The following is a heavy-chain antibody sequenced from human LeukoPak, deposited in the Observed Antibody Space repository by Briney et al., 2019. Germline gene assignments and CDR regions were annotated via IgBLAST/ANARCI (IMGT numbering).Heavy chain of an antibody. CDR3: ARYIVGASRTCWYFDL. D-gene: IGHD1-26*01. CDR1: GGSISSSSYY. V-gene: IGHV4-39*07. J-gene: IGHJ2*01. Sequence: SETLSLTCTVSGGSISSSSYYWGWIRQPPGKGLEWIGSIYYSGSTYYNPSLKSRVTISVDTSKNQFSLKLSSVTAADTAVYYCARYIVGASRTCWYFDLWGRGTLVTVSS. CDR2: IYYSGST.